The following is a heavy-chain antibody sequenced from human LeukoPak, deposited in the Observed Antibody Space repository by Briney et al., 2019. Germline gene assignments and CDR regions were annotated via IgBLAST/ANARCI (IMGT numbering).Heavy chain of an antibody. J-gene: IGHJ3*02. Sequence: SETLSLTCTVSGGSLSSSSYYWGWLRQPPGRGLEWVGSIYYSGSTYYNPSLKSRVTISVDTSKNQFSLKLSSVTAADTAVYYCARQTWIQLWSDAFDIWGQGTMVTVSS. V-gene: IGHV4-39*07. CDR1: GGSLSSSSYY. D-gene: IGHD5-18*01. CDR3: ARQTWIQLWSDAFDI. CDR2: IYYSGST.